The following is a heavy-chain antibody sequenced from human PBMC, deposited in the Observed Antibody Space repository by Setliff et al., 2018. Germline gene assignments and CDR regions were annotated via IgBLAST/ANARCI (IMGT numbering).Heavy chain of an antibody. D-gene: IGHD6-13*01. CDR1: GFTFGDYG. V-gene: IGHV3-20*04. Sequence: GGSLRLSCTASGFTFGDYGMSWVRQAPGKGLEWVSGISWNGDSTSHADSVRGRFTISRDKSENTLYLQMNSLRAEDTAVYYCAKDGQQEAPYAFDMWGQGTMVTVSS. J-gene: IGHJ3*02. CDR3: AKDGQQEAPYAFDM. CDR2: ISWNGDST.